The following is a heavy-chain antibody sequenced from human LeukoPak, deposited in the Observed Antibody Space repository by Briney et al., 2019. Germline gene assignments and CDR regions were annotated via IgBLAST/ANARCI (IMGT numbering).Heavy chain of an antibody. J-gene: IGHJ4*02. V-gene: IGHV1-8*01. Sequence: ASVKVSCKASGYTFTSYDINWVRQATGQGLEWMGWMNPNSGNTGYAQKFQGRVTMTRNTSISTAYMELSSLRSEDTAVYYCARDLYSGSYYVPYYFDYWGQGTLVTVSS. CDR2: MNPNSGNT. CDR1: GYTFTSYD. D-gene: IGHD1-26*01. CDR3: ARDLYSGSYYVPYYFDY.